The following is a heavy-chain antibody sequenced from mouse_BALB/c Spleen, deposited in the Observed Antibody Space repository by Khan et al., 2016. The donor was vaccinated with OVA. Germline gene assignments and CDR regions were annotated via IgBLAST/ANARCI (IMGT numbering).Heavy chain of an antibody. V-gene: IGHV1-20*02. CDR2: INPLIGET. CDR3: ARIYRSDFDY. CDR1: GYSFTGYF. Sequence: EVQLQESGPELVKPGASVKISCKASGYSFTGYFMNWVMQSHGKSLEWIGRINPLIGETFYNQKFKGKATLTVDESSSTAHMELRSLASEDSAVYYCARIYRSDFDYWGQGTTLTVSS. J-gene: IGHJ2*01. D-gene: IGHD1-1*01.